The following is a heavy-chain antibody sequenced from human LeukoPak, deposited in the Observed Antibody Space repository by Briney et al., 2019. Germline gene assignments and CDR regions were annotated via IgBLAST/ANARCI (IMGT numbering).Heavy chain of an antibody. D-gene: IGHD6-13*01. CDR1: GYFTSSGYY. J-gene: IGHJ5*02. CDR2: IYHSGRT. Sequence: SETLSLTCTVSGYFTSSGYYWGWIRPPPGKGLEWIGIIYHSGRTYYNPSLKSRVTISVDTSKNLFSLKLSSVTAADTAVYYCAREGDSNSVGWFDPWGQGTLVTVSS. V-gene: IGHV4-38-2*02. CDR3: AREGDSNSVGWFDP.